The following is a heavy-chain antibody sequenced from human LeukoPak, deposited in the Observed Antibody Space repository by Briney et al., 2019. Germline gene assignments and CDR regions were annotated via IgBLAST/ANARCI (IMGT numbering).Heavy chain of an antibody. J-gene: IGHJ6*03. CDR1: GGSISSYY. D-gene: IGHD3-3*01. CDR2: IYYSGST. Sequence: PSETLSLTCTVSGGSISSYYWSWIRQPPGKGLEWIGYIYYSGSTNYNPSLKSRVTISVDTSKNQFSLKLSSVTAADTAVYYCARAVRDFWSGAIYYYYYYMDVWGKGTTVTVSS. V-gene: IGHV4-59*01. CDR3: ARAVRDFWSGAIYYYYYYMDV.